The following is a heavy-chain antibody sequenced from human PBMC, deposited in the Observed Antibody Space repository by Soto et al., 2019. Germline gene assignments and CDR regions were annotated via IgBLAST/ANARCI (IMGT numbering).Heavy chain of an antibody. Sequence: PGGSLRLSCAASGFTFSSYGMHWVRQAPGKGLEWVAVISYDGSNKYYADSVKGRFTISRDNSKNTLYPQMNSLRAEDTAVYYCAKELRITMVRGVIIGGSDYYYYYGMDVWGQGTTVTVSS. D-gene: IGHD3-10*01. J-gene: IGHJ6*02. V-gene: IGHV3-30*18. CDR1: GFTFSSYG. CDR3: AKELRITMVRGVIIGGSDYYYYYGMDV. CDR2: ISYDGSNK.